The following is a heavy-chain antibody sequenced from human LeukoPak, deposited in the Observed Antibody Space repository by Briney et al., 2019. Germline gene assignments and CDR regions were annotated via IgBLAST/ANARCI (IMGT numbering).Heavy chain of an antibody. D-gene: IGHD6-19*01. V-gene: IGHV3-48*01. CDR3: AGSSGWLNWFDP. CDR1: GFTFSSYS. Sequence: GGSLRLSCAASGFTFSSYSMNWVRQAPGKGLEWVSYISSSSSTIYYADSVKGRFTISRDNSKNTLYLQMNSLRAEDTAVYYCAGSSGWLNWFDPWGQGTLVTVSS. CDR2: ISSSSSTI. J-gene: IGHJ5*02.